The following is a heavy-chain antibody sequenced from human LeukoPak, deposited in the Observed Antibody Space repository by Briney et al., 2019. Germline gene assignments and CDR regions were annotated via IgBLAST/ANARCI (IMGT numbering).Heavy chain of an antibody. Sequence: GGSLRLSCAASGFTFSSYWMSWVRQAPGKGLEWVANIKQDGSEKYYVDSVKGRFTISRDNAENSLYLQMNSLRAEDTAVYYCARAQLLLWFGELLPSHAFDIWGQGTMVTVSS. V-gene: IGHV3-7*03. J-gene: IGHJ3*02. CDR1: GFTFSSYW. CDR2: IKQDGSEK. CDR3: ARAQLLLWFGELLPSHAFDI. D-gene: IGHD3-10*01.